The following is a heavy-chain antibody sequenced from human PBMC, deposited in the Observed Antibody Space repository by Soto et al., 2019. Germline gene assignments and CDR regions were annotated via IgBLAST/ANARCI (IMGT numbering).Heavy chain of an antibody. J-gene: IGHJ4*02. CDR2: IYNSGST. CDR1: GGSISSYY. CDR3: ARHESSGWYYFDY. V-gene: IGHV4-59*08. Sequence: QVQLQESGPGLVKPSETLSLTCTVSGGSISSYYWSWIRQPPGKGLEWIGYIYNSGSTNYNPSLNSRVTLSVDMSKNQFSLKLNSVTAADTAVYYCARHESSGWYYFDYWGQGTLVTVSS. D-gene: IGHD6-19*01.